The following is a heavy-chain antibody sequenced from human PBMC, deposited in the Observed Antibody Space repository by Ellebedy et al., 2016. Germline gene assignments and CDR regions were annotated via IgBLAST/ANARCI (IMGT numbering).Heavy chain of an antibody. Sequence: SVKVSXXASGYTFSNYGITWVRQAPGQGLEWMGGIIPIFGTANYAQKFQGRVTITADESTSTAYMELSSLRAEDTAVYYCARVAVAGISGTGGNDYWGQGTLVTVSS. D-gene: IGHD6-19*01. CDR2: IIPIFGTA. V-gene: IGHV1-69*13. J-gene: IGHJ4*02. CDR1: GYTFSNYG. CDR3: ARVAVAGISGTGGNDY.